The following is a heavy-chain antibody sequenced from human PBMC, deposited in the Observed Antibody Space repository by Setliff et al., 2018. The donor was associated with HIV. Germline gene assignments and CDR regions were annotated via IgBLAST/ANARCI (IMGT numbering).Heavy chain of an antibody. J-gene: IGHJ4*02. CDR2: AHYSGAI. Sequence: ETLSLTCPVPGASTSDNIYYWGWIRHSPGKGLEWIASAHYSGAIFYNPSLKSRVTMSVDTSGSRFSLKLTSVTAADTAVYYCARPSFGIGGGANFDSWGRGTLVTVSS. CDR3: ARPSFGIGGGANFDS. CDR1: GASTSDNIYY. V-gene: IGHV4-39*02. D-gene: IGHD3-3*01.